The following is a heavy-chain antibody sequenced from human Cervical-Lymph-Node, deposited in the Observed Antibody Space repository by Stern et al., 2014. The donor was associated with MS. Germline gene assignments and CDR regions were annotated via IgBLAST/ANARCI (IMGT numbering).Heavy chain of an antibody. D-gene: IGHD6-19*01. Sequence: QVQLQESGPGLVKPSQTLSLTCTVSGGSISSGSYYWSWIRQPAGKGLEWIGRIYPSGTTTYTPPLKSQVTISVDTSKTQFSLNLSSLTAADTAVYYCARVSVQGGWHVFFDYWGQGTLVTVSS. CDR3: ARVSVQGGWHVFFDY. CDR1: GGSISSGSYY. V-gene: IGHV4-61*02. CDR2: IYPSGTT. J-gene: IGHJ4*02.